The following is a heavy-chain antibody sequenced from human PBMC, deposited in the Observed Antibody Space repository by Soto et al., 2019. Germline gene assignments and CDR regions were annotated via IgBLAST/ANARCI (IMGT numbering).Heavy chain of an antibody. CDR3: SRDPGTRYNYNGMDV. CDR1: GGSISSSSYY. Sequence: TLSLTCTVSGGSISSSSYYWSWIRQPPGKGLEWIGYIYYSGSTYYNPSLKSRVTISVDTSKNQFSLKLSSVTAADTAVYYCSRDPGTRYNYNGMDVWGQGTTVTVS. J-gene: IGHJ6*02. V-gene: IGHV4-30-4*01. CDR2: IYYSGST.